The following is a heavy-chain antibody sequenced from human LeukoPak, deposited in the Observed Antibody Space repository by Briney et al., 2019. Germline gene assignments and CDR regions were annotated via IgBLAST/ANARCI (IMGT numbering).Heavy chain of an antibody. CDR2: INPSGGST. CDR3: AREWRIAARPRAFDI. D-gene: IGHD6-6*01. CDR1: GYTFTSYY. V-gene: IGHV1-46*01. Sequence: GASVKVSCKASGYTFTSYYMHWVRQAPGQGLEWMGIINPSGGSTSYAQKFQGRVTMTRDTSTSTAYMELSSLRSEDTAVYYCAREWRIAARPRAFDIWGQGTMVTVSS. J-gene: IGHJ3*02.